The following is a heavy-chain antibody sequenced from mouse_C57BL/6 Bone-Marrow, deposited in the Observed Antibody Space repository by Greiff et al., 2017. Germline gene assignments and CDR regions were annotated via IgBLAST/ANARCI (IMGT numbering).Heavy chain of an antibody. Sequence: EVQLQQSGAELVRPGASVKLSCTASGFNIKDDYMHWVKQRPEQGLEWIGWIDPENGDTEYASKFQGKATITADTSSNTAYLQLSSLTSEDTAVYYCTTDGYYDAMDYWGQGTSVTVSS. J-gene: IGHJ4*01. D-gene: IGHD2-3*01. V-gene: IGHV14-4*01. CDR2: IDPENGDT. CDR1: GFNIKDDY. CDR3: TTDGYYDAMDY.